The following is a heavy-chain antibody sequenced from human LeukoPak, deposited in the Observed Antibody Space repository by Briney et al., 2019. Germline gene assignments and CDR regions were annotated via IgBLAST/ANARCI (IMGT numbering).Heavy chain of an antibody. CDR2: FYYSGST. Sequence: SETLSRNCTVSGGSISGHYWSWIRQPPGKGLEWIGHFYYSGSTNYKPSLQSRVTISVDTSNNQVSLKLTSVTAADTAVYYCARGAYFDYWGQGTLVTVYS. CDR1: GGSISGHY. J-gene: IGHJ4*02. V-gene: IGHV4-59*11. CDR3: ARGAYFDY. D-gene: IGHD1-26*01.